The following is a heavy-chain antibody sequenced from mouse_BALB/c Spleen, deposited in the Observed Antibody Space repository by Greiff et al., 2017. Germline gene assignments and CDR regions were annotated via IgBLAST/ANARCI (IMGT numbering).Heavy chain of an antibody. CDR2: ILPGSGST. CDR1: GYTFSSYW. V-gene: IGHV1-9*01. D-gene: IGHD3-2*01. CDR3: ARRTARAAY. Sequence: QVQLQQSGAELMKPGASVKISCKATGYTFSSYWIEWVKQRPGHGLEWIGEILPGSGSTNYNEKFKGKATFTADTSSNTAYMQLSSLTSEDSAVYYGARRTARAAYWGQGTLVTVSA. J-gene: IGHJ3*01.